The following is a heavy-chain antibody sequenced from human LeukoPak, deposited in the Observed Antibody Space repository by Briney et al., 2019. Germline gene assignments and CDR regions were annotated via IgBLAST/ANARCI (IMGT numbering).Heavy chain of an antibody. J-gene: IGHJ3*02. CDR3: VHIADTPMSWAFDI. Sequence: SGPTLVKPTQTLTLTCTFSGFSLTTSGVAVGWIRQPPGKALEWLALIYWDDDKRYSSSLKSRLTITKDTSKNQVVLRMSNMDPVDTATYYCVHIADTPMSWAFDIWGQGTMVTVSS. CDR1: GFSLTTSGVA. V-gene: IGHV2-5*02. D-gene: IGHD5-18*01. CDR2: IYWDDDK.